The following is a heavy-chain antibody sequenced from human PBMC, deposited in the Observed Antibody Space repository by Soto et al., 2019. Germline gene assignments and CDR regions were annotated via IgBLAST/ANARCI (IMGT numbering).Heavy chain of an antibody. J-gene: IGHJ5*02. D-gene: IGHD2-8*01. CDR3: ARQGYCSNGICFGWFYP. V-gene: IGHV4-59*01. CDR2: IYYNGNT. Sequence: SETLSLTCTVSGDSISGYYWSWIRQTPEKGLEWIGYIYYNGNTQYNPSLKSRVTMSVDTSKKQFSLKLSSVTAADTAVYYCARQGYCSNGICFGWFYPWGQGTLVTVSS. CDR1: GDSISGYY.